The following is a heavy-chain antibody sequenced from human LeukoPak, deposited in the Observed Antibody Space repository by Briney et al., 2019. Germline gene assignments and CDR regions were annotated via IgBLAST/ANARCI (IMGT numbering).Heavy chain of an antibody. V-gene: IGHV4-39*01. Sequence: SETLSLTCTVSGGSISSSSYYWGWIRQPPGKGLEWIGSMYYSGSTYYNPSLKSRVTISVDTSKNQFSLELTSVTAADTAVYYCARHSGSYLKSALHIWGQGTMVTVSS. J-gene: IGHJ3*02. CDR1: GGSISSSSYY. CDR3: ARHSGSYLKSALHI. CDR2: MYYSGST. D-gene: IGHD1-26*01.